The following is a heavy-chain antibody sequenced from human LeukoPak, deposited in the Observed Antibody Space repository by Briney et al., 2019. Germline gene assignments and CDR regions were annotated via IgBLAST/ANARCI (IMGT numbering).Heavy chain of an antibody. CDR1: GGSISSYY. CDR3: ARAKKSSIAAAGTYYYYYYMDV. Sequence: PSETLSLTCTVSGGSISSYYWSWIRQPPGKGLEWIGEINHSGSTNYNPSLKSRVTISVDTSKNQFSLKLSSVTAADTAVYYCARAKKSSIAAAGTYYYYYYMDVWGKGTTVTVSS. CDR2: INHSGST. D-gene: IGHD6-13*01. J-gene: IGHJ6*03. V-gene: IGHV4-34*01.